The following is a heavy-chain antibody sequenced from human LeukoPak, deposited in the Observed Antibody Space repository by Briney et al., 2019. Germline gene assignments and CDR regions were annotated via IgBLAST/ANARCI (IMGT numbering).Heavy chain of an antibody. CDR1: GYRFSDYY. V-gene: IGHV1-2*02. CDR3: ARGYCSGGSCYHFES. J-gene: IGHJ4*02. Sequence: GAAVKVSCKTSGYRFSDYYMHWVRQAPGQGLEWMGWVNSNSGGTHYAQKFEGRVTMTRDTSISTAYMELSRLKSDDTAVYYCARGYCSGGSCYHFESWGQGTLVTVPS. D-gene: IGHD2-15*01. CDR2: VNSNSGGT.